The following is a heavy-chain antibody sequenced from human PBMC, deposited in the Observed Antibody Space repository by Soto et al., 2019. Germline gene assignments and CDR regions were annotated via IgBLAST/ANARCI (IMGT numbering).Heavy chain of an antibody. J-gene: IGHJ4*02. CDR3: ARPESIKSWGNGPDY. CDR2: ISASGSKT. D-gene: IGHD3-16*01. CDR1: GFTFNYA. Sequence: GGSLRLSCAASGFTFNYAMSWVRQAPGKGLEWVSIISASGSKTYYADSVKGRFTISRDNSKNTLYLQMNTLRVEDTAVYYCARPESIKSWGNGPDYWGQGTLVTVSS. V-gene: IGHV3-23*01.